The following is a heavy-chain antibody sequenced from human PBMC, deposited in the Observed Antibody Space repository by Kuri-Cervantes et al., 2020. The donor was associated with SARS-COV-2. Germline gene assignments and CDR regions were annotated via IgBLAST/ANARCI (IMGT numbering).Heavy chain of an antibody. J-gene: IGHJ6*02. CDR2: IYFDGIDK. CDR3: AKEISTTGHSYFYVMDV. V-gene: IGHV3-30*18. CDR1: GFTFSKYA. D-gene: IGHD2/OR15-2a*01. Sequence: LSLTCAASGFTFSKYAVHWLRQAPGKGLEWVAIIYFDGIDKYYGDSVKGRITISRDNSKNTLYLQMNSLRAENTAVYYCAKEISTTGHSYFYVMDVWGQGTTVTVSS.